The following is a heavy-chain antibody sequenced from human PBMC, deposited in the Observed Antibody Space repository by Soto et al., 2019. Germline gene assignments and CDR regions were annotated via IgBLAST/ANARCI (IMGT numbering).Heavy chain of an antibody. Sequence: PSETLSLTCTVSGGSISSSSYYWGWIRQPPGKGLEWIGSIYYSGSTYYNPSLKSRVTISVDTSKNQFSLKLSSVTAADTAVYYCQYYGSGSYNYCYYYGMDVWGQGTTVT. CDR3: QYYGSGSYNYCYYYGMDV. CDR2: IYYSGST. D-gene: IGHD3-10*01. J-gene: IGHJ6*02. CDR1: GGSISSSSYY. V-gene: IGHV4-39*01.